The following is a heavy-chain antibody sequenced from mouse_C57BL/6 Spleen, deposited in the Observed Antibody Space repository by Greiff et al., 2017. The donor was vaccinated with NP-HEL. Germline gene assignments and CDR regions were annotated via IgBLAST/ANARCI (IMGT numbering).Heavy chain of an antibody. CDR3: ARDGSSPDY. CDR2: INPGSGGT. Sequence: VQLKQSGAELVRPGTSVKVSCKASGYAFTNYLIEWVKQRPGQGLEWIGVINPGSGGTNYNEKFKGKATLTADKSSSTAYMQLSSLTSEDSAVYFCARDGSSPDYWGQGTTLTVSS. CDR1: GYAFTNYL. J-gene: IGHJ2*01. V-gene: IGHV1-54*01. D-gene: IGHD1-1*01.